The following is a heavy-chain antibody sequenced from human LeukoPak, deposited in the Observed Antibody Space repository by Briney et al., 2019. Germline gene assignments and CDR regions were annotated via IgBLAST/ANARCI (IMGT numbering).Heavy chain of an antibody. CDR1: GFTFSDYY. Sequence: GGSLRLSCAASGFTFSDYYMSWIRQAPGKGLEWVSYISSSGSTIYYADSVKGRFTISRDNAKNSLYLQMNSLRAEDTAVYYCARVVYYFRAENDAFDIWGQGTMVAVSS. CDR3: ARVVYYFRAENDAFDI. V-gene: IGHV3-11*01. CDR2: ISSSGSTI. J-gene: IGHJ3*02. D-gene: IGHD5/OR15-5a*01.